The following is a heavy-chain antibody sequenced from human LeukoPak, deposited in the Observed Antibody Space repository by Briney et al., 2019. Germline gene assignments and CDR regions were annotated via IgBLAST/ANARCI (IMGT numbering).Heavy chain of an antibody. Sequence: GGSLRLSCAASGFTFSSYEMNWVRQAPGKGLEWVSYISSSGSTIYYADSVKGRFTISRDNSKNTLYLQMNSLRAEDTAVYYCAKDPSGSCSKYYYYMDVWGKETTVTVSS. CDR3: AKDPSGSCSKYYYYMDV. CDR1: GFTFSSYE. V-gene: IGHV3-48*03. J-gene: IGHJ6*03. D-gene: IGHD1-26*01. CDR2: ISSSGSTI.